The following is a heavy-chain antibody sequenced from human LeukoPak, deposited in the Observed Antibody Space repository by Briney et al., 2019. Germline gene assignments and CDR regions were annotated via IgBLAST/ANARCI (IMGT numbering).Heavy chain of an antibody. V-gene: IGHV3-23*01. CDR1: GFTFSSYA. J-gene: IGHJ5*02. Sequence: GGSLRLSCAAPGFTFSSYAMSWVRQAPGKGLEWVSAISGSGGNTYYADSVKGRFTISRDNSKNTLYLQMNSLRAEDTAVYYCAKGSSVDPINWFDPWGQGTLATVSS. CDR2: ISGSGGNT. CDR3: AKGSSVDPINWFDP. D-gene: IGHD3-9*01.